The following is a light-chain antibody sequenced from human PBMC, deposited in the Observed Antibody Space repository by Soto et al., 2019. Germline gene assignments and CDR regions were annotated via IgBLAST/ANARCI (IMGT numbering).Light chain of an antibody. Sequence: QSVLTQPPSVSGAPGQRVTISCTGSSSNIGAGYDVHWYQQLPGTAPKLLIYGNNNRPSGVPDRFSGSKSGTSAALAITGLQAADEAYYFCQSYDSSLSGVVFGGGTKLTVL. J-gene: IGLJ2*01. V-gene: IGLV1-40*01. CDR3: QSYDSSLSGVV. CDR1: SSNIGAGYD. CDR2: GNN.